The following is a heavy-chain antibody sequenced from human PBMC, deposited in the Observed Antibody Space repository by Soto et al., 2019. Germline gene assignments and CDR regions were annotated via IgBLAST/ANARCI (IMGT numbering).Heavy chain of an antibody. CDR3: AKGDNLGPKTGYAFDP. J-gene: IGHJ5*02. V-gene: IGHV6-1*01. Sequence: SQTLSLTCAISGDSVSGNTASWNLIRQSPSRCLEWLGRTYFRSKWYNDYAVSVKSRIIINPDTSNNQFSLQLNSVTPEDTAVYFCAKGDNLGPKTGYAFDPWGQGIMVTVSS. CDR1: GDSVSGNTAS. CDR2: TYFRSKWYN. D-gene: IGHD5-12*01.